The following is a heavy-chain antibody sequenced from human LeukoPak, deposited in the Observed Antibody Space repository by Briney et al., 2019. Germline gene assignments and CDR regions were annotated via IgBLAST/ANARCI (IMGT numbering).Heavy chain of an antibody. CDR1: GFTFSSYA. V-gene: IGHV3-23*01. CDR3: AKGQLRFLEWPGYY. D-gene: IGHD3-3*01. J-gene: IGHJ4*02. Sequence: LTGGSLRLSCAASGFTFSSYAMSWVRQAPGKGLEWVSAISGSGGSTYYADSVKGRFTISRDNSKNTLYLQMNSLRAEDTAVYYCAKGQLRFLEWPGYYWGQGTLVTVSS. CDR2: ISGSGGST.